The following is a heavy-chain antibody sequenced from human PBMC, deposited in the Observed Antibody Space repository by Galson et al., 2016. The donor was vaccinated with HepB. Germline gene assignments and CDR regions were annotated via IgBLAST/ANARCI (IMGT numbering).Heavy chain of an antibody. D-gene: IGHD4-23*01. CDR1: GDGVSNTSAIYT. Sequence: CAISGDGVSNTSAIYTWIWIRQSPSRGLEWLGRTYYKSKWYNDYAVSVKSRITIKADTSKNEFSLQLNSVTPEDTAVYYCARGRYGGYFYGMDVWGQGTTVTVSS. V-gene: IGHV6-1*01. CDR3: ARGRYGGYFYGMDV. CDR2: TYYKSKWYN. J-gene: IGHJ6*01.